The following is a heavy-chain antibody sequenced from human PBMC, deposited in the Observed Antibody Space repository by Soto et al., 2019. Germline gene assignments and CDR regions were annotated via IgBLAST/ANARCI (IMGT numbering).Heavy chain of an antibody. D-gene: IGHD3-3*01. V-gene: IGHV1-69*12. CDR3: ARFNFLSGSRRVYYYYGMDV. Sequence: QVQLVQSGAEVKKPGSSVKVSCKASGGTFSSYAISWVRQAPGQGLEWMGGIIPIFGTANYAQKFQGRVTITADESTSTAYMELSSLRSEDTAVYYCARFNFLSGSRRVYYYYGMDVWGQGTTVTVSS. CDR1: GGTFSSYA. CDR2: IIPIFGTA. J-gene: IGHJ6*02.